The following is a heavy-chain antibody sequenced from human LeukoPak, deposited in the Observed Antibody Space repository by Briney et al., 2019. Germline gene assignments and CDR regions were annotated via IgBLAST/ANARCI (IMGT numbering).Heavy chain of an antibody. J-gene: IGHJ4*02. V-gene: IGHV1-2*02. CDR1: GYTFTGYY. CDR3: ARVQAECSGGSCYYNY. D-gene: IGHD2-15*01. CDR2: INPNSGGT. Sequence: ASVKVSCKASGYTFTGYYMHWVRQAPGQGLEWMGWINPNSGGTNYAQKFQGRVTMTRDTSNSTAYMELSRLRSDDTAVYYCARVQAECSGGSCYYNYWGQGTLVTVSS.